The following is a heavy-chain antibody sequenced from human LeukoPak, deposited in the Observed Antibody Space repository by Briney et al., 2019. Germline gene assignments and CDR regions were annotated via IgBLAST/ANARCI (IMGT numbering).Heavy chain of an antibody. CDR3: AKDASSCSSTSCYSFGQPHNYYFDY. Sequence: SGGSLRLSCAASGFTFSSYAMSWVRQAPGKGLEWVSAISGSGGSTFYADSVKGRFTISRDNSKNTLYLQMNSLRAEDTAVYYCAKDASSCSSTSCYSFGQPHNYYFDYWGQGTLVTVSS. CDR2: ISGSGGST. V-gene: IGHV3-23*01. CDR1: GFTFSSYA. D-gene: IGHD2-2*02. J-gene: IGHJ4*02.